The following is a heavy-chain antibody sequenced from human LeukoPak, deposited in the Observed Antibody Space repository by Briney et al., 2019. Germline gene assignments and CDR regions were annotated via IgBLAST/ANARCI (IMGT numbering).Heavy chain of an antibody. CDR2: IYYSGST. Sequence: PSETLSLTCAVSGGSISSGGYSWTWIRQPPGKGLECIGHIYYSGSTYYNPSLKSRVTMSVDTSKNQLSLKVISVTAADTAVYYCARGVIAAGGNDFDYWGQGTLVTVSS. V-gene: IGHV4-30-4*07. J-gene: IGHJ4*02. CDR1: GGSISSGGYS. D-gene: IGHD6-13*01. CDR3: ARGVIAAGGNDFDY.